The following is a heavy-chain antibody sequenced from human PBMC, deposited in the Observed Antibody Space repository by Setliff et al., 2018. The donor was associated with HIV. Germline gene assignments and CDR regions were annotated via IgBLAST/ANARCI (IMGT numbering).Heavy chain of an antibody. J-gene: IGHJ5*02. D-gene: IGHD2-15*01. CDR3: ARRRCSAASCPDNSWNWLDP. V-gene: IGHV4-59*08. CDR2: IYYGST. CDR1: GGSISSYY. Sequence: SETLSLTCTVSGGSISSYYWNWIRQPPGKALEWIGYIYYGSTHYNPSFEGRVTISVDTSKNQFSLKLRSVTAADTAMYYCARRRCSAASCPDNSWNWLDPWGQGTLVTVSS.